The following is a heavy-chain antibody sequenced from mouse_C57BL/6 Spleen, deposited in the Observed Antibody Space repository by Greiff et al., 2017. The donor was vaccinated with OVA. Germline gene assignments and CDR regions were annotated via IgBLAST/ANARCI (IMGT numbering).Heavy chain of an antibody. J-gene: IGHJ4*01. Sequence: QVQLKQPGAELVRPGTSVKLSCKASGYTFTSYWMHWVKQRPGQGLEWIGVIDPSDSYTNYNQKFKGKATLTVDTSSSTAYMQLSSLTSEDSAVYYCARSIYDGYPYAMDYWGQGTSVTVSS. CDR1: GYTFTSYW. V-gene: IGHV1-59*01. CDR3: ARSIYDGYPYAMDY. CDR2: IDPSDSYT. D-gene: IGHD2-3*01.